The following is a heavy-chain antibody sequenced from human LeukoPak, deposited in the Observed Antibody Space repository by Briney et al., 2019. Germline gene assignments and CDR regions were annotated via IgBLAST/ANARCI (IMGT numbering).Heavy chain of an antibody. V-gene: IGHV3-21*01. Sequence: WGSLRLSCAASGFTFSSTSMNWVRQAPGKGLEWVSSISSSGKYIYYADSMKGRFTVSRDNAKDSLSLQMSGLRAEDTAIYYCARDLGARISCYSHWGQGTLVTVSS. CDR3: ARDLGARISCYSH. D-gene: IGHD2-15*01. J-gene: IGHJ4*02. CDR1: GFTFSSTS. CDR2: ISSSGKYI.